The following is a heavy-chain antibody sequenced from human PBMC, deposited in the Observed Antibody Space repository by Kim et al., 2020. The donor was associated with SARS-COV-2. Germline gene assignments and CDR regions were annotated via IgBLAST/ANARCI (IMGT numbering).Heavy chain of an antibody. CDR1: GYSFTSYW. J-gene: IGHJ6*01. D-gene: IGHD2-2*01. CDR3: ARGGRDCSSTSCYLEYYYDGMEV. Sequence: GESLKISCKCSGYSFTSYWIRWVRQMPGKGLEWMGMIDPSDSYTNYRPSFHGHFTISPDKSISTAYLQWSSLKASDTAMYYCARGGRDCSSTSCYLEYYYDGMEVWGQGTTVTVSS. CDR2: IDPSDSYT. V-gene: IGHV5-10-1*01.